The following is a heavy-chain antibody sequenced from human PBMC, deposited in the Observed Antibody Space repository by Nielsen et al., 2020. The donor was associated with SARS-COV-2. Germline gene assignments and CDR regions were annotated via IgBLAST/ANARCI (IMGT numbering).Heavy chain of an antibody. V-gene: IGHV1-2*06. CDR1: GYTFTGYY. Sequence: ASVKVSCKASGYTFTGYYMHWVRQAPGQGLEWMGRINPNSGGTNYAQKFQGRVTMTRDKSISTAYMELSRLRSDDTAVYYCARVLSHYYDSSDYIDYWGQGTLVTVSS. J-gene: IGHJ4*02. CDR2: INPNSGGT. D-gene: IGHD3-22*01. CDR3: ARVLSHYYDSSDYIDY.